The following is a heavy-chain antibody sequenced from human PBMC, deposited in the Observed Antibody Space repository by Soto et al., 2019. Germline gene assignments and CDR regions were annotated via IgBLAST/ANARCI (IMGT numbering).Heavy chain of an antibody. J-gene: IGHJ6*02. CDR3: ARTGQRITVGRARYGMDV. CDR1: GFTFSSYA. D-gene: IGHD3-16*01. V-gene: IGHV3-30-3*01. CDR2: ISYDGSNK. Sequence: GGSLRLSCAASGFTFSSYAMHWVRQAPGKGLEWVAVISYDGSNKYYADSVKGRFTISRDNSKNTLYLQMNSLRAEDTAVYYCARTGQRITVGRARYGMDVWGQGTTVTVSS.